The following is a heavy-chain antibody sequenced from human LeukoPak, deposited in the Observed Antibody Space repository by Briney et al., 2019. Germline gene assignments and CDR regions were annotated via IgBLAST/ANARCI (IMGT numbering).Heavy chain of an antibody. CDR2: ISGSGGST. V-gene: IGHV3-23*01. CDR1: GFTFSSYG. J-gene: IGHJ4*02. D-gene: IGHD3-22*01. CDR3: ARHGYYDSSGYFDY. Sequence: GGSLRLSCAASGFTFSSYGMSWVRRAPGKGLEWVSAISGSGGSTYYADSVKGRFTISRDNSKNTLYLQMNSLRAEDTAVYYCARHGYYDSSGYFDYWGQGTLVTVSS.